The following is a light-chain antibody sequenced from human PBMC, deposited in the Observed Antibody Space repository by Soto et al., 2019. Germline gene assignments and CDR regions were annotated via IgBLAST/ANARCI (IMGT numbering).Light chain of an antibody. CDR1: QSVSSSY. CDR2: DVS. Sequence: EIVMTQSPATVSLSPGERATLSCRASQSVSSSYLAWYQQKPGQAPRLLIYDVSNRATGIPARFSGSGSGTDFTLTISSLEPEDFGVYYCQQRSNWPPVTFGGGTKVDIK. J-gene: IGKJ4*01. CDR3: QQRSNWPPVT. V-gene: IGKV3D-20*02.